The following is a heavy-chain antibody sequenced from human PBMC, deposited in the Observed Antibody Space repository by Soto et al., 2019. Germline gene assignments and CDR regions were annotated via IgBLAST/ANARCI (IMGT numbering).Heavy chain of an antibody. CDR2: ISGSGGST. V-gene: IGHV3-23*01. CDR3: AQEYYYGSSMDY. J-gene: IGHJ4*02. CDR1: GFTFSSYA. Sequence: GSLRLSCAASGFTFSSYAMSWVRQAPGKGLEWVSAISGSGGSTYYADSVKGRFTISRDNSKNTLYLQMNSLRAEDTAVYYCAQEYYYGSSMDYWGQGTLVTVSS. D-gene: IGHD3-10*01.